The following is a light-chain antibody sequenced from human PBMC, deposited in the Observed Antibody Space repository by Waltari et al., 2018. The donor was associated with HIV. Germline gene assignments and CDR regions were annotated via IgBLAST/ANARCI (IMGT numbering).Light chain of an antibody. Sequence: EIVLTQSPDTLSLSPGERATLSCRASQNVGNNYLAWFQHRPVQPPRLLIYAASTRAAGIPDRVGGSGSGTHFTLSINKLEPEDFAMYYCQQYGGSPYTFGQGT. V-gene: IGKV3-20*01. CDR3: QQYGGSPYT. J-gene: IGKJ2*01. CDR1: QNVGNNY. CDR2: AAS.